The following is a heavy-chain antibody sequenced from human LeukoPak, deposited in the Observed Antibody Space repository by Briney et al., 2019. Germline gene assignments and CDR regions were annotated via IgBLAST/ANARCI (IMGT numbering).Heavy chain of an antibody. V-gene: IGHV3-43*02. Sequence: GGSLRLSCAASGFTFDDYAMHWVRQAPGKGLEWVSLISGDGGSTYYADSVKGRFTISRDNSKNSLYLQMNSLRTEDTALYYCAKDAIVRATPLYYYYGMDVWGQGTTVTVSS. D-gene: IGHD1-26*01. CDR1: GFTFDDYA. CDR3: AKDAIVRATPLYYYYGMDV. CDR2: ISGDGGST. J-gene: IGHJ6*02.